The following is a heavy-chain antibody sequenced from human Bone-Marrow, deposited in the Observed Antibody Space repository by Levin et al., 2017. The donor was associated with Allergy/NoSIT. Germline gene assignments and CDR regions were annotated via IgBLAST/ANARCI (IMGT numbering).Heavy chain of an antibody. J-gene: IGHJ4*02. Sequence: PGGSLRLSSAASGFPFSNYAMTWVRQAPGKGLEWVSAISGSAGTTYYADSVKGRFTISRDNSKNTLYLQMNSLRAEDTAVYYGATVYTSFWSGYSDYWGQGTLVTVSS. CDR3: ATVYTSFWSGYSDY. V-gene: IGHV3-23*01. CDR1: GFPFSNYA. CDR2: ISGSAGTT. D-gene: IGHD3-3*01.